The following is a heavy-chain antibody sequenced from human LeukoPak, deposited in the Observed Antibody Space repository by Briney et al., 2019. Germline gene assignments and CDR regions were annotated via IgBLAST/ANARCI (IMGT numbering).Heavy chain of an antibody. Sequence: GASVKVSCKAPGYTFTGYYMHWVRQAPGQGLEWMGWINPNSGGTNYAQKFQGRVTMTRDTSISTAYMELSRLRSDDTAVYYCARDGGPYYDFWSGYYTGWFDPWGQGTLVTVSS. CDR1: GYTFTGYY. CDR2: INPNSGGT. D-gene: IGHD3-3*01. V-gene: IGHV1-2*02. CDR3: ARDGGPYYDFWSGYYTGWFDP. J-gene: IGHJ5*02.